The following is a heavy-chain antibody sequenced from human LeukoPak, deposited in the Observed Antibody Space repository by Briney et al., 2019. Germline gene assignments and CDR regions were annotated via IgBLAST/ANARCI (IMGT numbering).Heavy chain of an antibody. V-gene: IGHV1-46*01. Sequence: ASVKVSCKASGYTFTSYYMHWVRQAPGQGLEWMGIINPSGGITSYAQKFQGRVTMTRDMSTSTVYMELSSLRSEDTAVYYCARAPPATRGYSYGYRGWFDPWGQGTLVTVSS. J-gene: IGHJ5*02. CDR1: GYTFTSYY. CDR3: ARAPPATRGYSYGYRGWFDP. D-gene: IGHD5-18*01. CDR2: INPSGGIT.